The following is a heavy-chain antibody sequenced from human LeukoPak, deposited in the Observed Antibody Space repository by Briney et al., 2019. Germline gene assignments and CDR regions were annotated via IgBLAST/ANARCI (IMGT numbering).Heavy chain of an antibody. D-gene: IGHD3-3*01. CDR3: ARDERRYYDFWSGYSHYYMDV. J-gene: IGHJ6*03. V-gene: IGHV3-48*02. CDR2: ISSSSSTI. Sequence: GGSLRLSCAASGFTFSSYSMNWVRQAPGKGLEWVSYISSSSSTIYYADSVKGRFTISRDNAKNSLYLQMNSLRDEDTAVHYCARDERRYYDFWSGYSHYYMDVWGKGTTVTVSS. CDR1: GFTFSSYS.